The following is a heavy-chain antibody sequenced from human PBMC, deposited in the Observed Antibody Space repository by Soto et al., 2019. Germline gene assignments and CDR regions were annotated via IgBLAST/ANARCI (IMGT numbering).Heavy chain of an antibody. Sequence: SQTLSLTCVISGDSVSSNSSAWNCIRQSPSRGLEWLGRTYYRSKWYNDYAVSVKSRITINPDTSKNQFSLQLNSVTPEDTAVYYCARVDFTIFGVFDYWGQGTLVTVSS. V-gene: IGHV6-1*01. D-gene: IGHD3-3*01. J-gene: IGHJ4*02. CDR3: ARVDFTIFGVFDY. CDR2: TYYRSKWYN. CDR1: GDSVSSNSSA.